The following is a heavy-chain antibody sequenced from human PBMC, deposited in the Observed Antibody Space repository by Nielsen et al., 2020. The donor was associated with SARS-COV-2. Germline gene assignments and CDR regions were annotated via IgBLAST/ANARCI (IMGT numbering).Heavy chain of an antibody. Sequence: SETLSLTCAVYGGSFSGYYWSWIRQPPGKGLEWIGEINHSGSTNYNPSLKSRVTISVDTSKNQFSLKLSSVTAADTAVYYCARVTWYCSGGSCYSGYYYGMDVWGQGTTVTVSS. V-gene: IGHV4-34*01. J-gene: IGHJ6*02. D-gene: IGHD2-15*01. CDR1: GGSFSGYY. CDR2: INHSGST. CDR3: ARVTWYCSGGSCYSGYYYGMDV.